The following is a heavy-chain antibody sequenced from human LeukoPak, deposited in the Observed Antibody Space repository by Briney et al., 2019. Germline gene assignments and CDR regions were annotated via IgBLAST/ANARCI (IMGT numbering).Heavy chain of an antibody. V-gene: IGHV5-51*01. CDR2: IYLSDSDA. J-gene: IGHJ3*02. Sequence: GESLKISCKGSGYSSTSYWIAWVRQMPGKGLEWMGIIYLSDSDARYSPSFQGQVTMSADKSISTAYLQWSSLKASDTAMYYCAIPNWNGGGHEAFDIWGQGTMVTVSS. CDR1: GYSSTSYW. CDR3: AIPNWNGGGHEAFDI. D-gene: IGHD1-1*01.